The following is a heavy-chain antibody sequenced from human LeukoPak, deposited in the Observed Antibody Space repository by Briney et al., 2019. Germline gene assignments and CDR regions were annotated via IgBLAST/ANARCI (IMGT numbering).Heavy chain of an antibody. CDR3: ARDPFTVTSGMDV. D-gene: IGHD4-17*01. CDR1: GYTFTSYY. V-gene: IGHV1-46*01. Sequence: ASVKVSCKASGYTFTSYYMHWVRQAPGQGLEWMGIINPSGGSTSYAQKFQGRVTMTRDTSTSTVYMELSSLRSEDTAVYCCARDPFTVTSGMDVWGQGTTVTVSS. CDR2: INPSGGST. J-gene: IGHJ6*02.